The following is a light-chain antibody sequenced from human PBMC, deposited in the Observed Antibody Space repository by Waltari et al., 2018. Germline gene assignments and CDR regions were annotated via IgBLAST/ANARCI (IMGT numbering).Light chain of an antibody. J-gene: IGLJ3*02. Sequence: QSVLTQPPSASETPGQRVSISCSGSSSNIGSNYVYWYQHLPGTAPNLLLQRNNPRPSGVPDRFSGSKSGTAASLAISGLRSEDEADYYCAAWDDNLNLWVFGGGTKLTVL. CDR2: RNN. CDR3: AAWDDNLNLWV. CDR1: SSNIGSNY. V-gene: IGLV1-47*01.